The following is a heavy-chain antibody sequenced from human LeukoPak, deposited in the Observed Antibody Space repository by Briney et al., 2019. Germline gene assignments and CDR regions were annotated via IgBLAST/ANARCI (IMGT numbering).Heavy chain of an antibody. D-gene: IGHD3-22*01. CDR2: IYYSGST. Sequence: TWVRQPPGKGLEWIGYIYYSGSTYYNPSLKRRVTISVDTSKNQFSLKLSSVTAADTAVYYCAREKYYDSSGCFDYWGQGTLVTVSS. V-gene: IGHV4-30-4*01. CDR3: AREKYYDSSGCFDY. J-gene: IGHJ4*02.